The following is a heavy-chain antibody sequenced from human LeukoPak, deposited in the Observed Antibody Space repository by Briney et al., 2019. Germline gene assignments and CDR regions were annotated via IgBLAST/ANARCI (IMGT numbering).Heavy chain of an antibody. D-gene: IGHD3-22*01. J-gene: IGHJ4*02. V-gene: IGHV3-23*01. Sequence: GGSLRLSCAASGFTFSSYAMSWVRQAPGKGLEWVSAISGSGGSTYYADSVKGRFTISRDNSKNTLYLQMNSLRAEDPAVYYCATGSGYYWADYWGQGTLVTVSS. CDR1: GFTFSSYA. CDR2: ISGSGGST. CDR3: ATGSGYYWADY.